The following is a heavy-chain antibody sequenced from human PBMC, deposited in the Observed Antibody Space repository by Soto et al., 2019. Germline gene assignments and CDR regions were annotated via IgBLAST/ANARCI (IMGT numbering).Heavy chain of an antibody. J-gene: IGHJ4*02. V-gene: IGHV4-59*01. CDR2: IYYSGST. D-gene: IGHD6-13*01. CDR1: GGSISSYY. CDR3: ARGSYPMSGEDSSHFDY. Sequence: SETLSLTCTVSGGSISSYYWSCIRQPPGKGLEWIGYIYYSGSTNYNPSLKSRVTISVDTSKNQFSLKLSSVTAAHTAVYYCARGSYPMSGEDSSHFDYWGQGTLVTVSS.